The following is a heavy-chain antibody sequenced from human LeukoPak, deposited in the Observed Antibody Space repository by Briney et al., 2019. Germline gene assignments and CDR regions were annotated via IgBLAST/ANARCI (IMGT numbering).Heavy chain of an antibody. CDR2: ISGSGSNT. D-gene: IGHD3-22*01. Sequence: LSXXXSGFTFSSXAMTWVRQAPGKGLEWVSGISGSGSNTYYADSVKGRFTISRDNSKNTLYLQMNSLRAEDTAAYYCAKGTYDSRGXFDXXGQ. CDR3: AKGTYDSRGXFDX. V-gene: IGHV3-23*01. J-gene: IGHJ4*02. CDR1: GFTFSSXA.